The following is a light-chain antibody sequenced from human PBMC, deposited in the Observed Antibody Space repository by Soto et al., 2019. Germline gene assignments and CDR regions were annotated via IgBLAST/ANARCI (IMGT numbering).Light chain of an antibody. V-gene: IGLV2-14*01. CDR3: SSFKGTNSFV. CDR1: SSDVGTYNY. Sequence: QSVLTQPASVSGSPGQSITISCTGSSSDVGTYNYVSWYQQHPGKAPKLIIYEVTNRPSGVSNRFSGSKSGNTASLTISGLRAEDEADYYCSSFKGTNSFVFGTGTKVTVL. CDR2: EVT. J-gene: IGLJ1*01.